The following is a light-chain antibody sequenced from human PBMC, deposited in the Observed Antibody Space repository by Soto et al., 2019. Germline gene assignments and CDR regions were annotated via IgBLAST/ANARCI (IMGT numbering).Light chain of an antibody. Sequence: DIQLTQSPSFLSASEGDRVTITCRASQGISSYLAWYQQKPGKAPKLLIYGASTLQSGVPSKFSGSGSGTEFTLTISSLQPEDFATYYCQQLSGYPLTFGGGTKVEIK. V-gene: IGKV1-9*01. CDR2: GAS. CDR3: QQLSGYPLT. J-gene: IGKJ4*01. CDR1: QGISSY.